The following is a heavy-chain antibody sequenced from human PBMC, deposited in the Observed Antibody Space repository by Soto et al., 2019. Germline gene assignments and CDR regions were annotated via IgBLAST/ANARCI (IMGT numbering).Heavy chain of an antibody. CDR1: GFTFDDYA. D-gene: IGHD6-25*01. CDR2: ISWNSGSI. CDR3: AKRDTSGSHYYDY. Sequence: DVQLVESGGGLVQPGRSLRLSCAASGFTFDDYAMHWVRQAPGKGLEWVSGISWNSGSIGYADSVKGRFTISRDNAKNSLYLQMNSLRVEDMAVYYCAKRDTSGSHYYDYWGQGILVTVSS. J-gene: IGHJ4*02. V-gene: IGHV3-9*03.